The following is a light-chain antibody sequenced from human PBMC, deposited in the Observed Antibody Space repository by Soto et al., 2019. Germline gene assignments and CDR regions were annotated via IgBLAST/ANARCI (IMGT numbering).Light chain of an antibody. CDR3: QQYGSSPQT. CDR1: QTVSSRH. V-gene: IGKV3-20*01. Sequence: EIVLTQSPGTLSLSPGERATLSCRASQTVSSRHLAWYQQKPGQAPRLLIFDASSRATGIPDRFSGSGSVTDFNLTISRMEPEDFAVYYCQQYGSSPQTFGQGTKVDI. J-gene: IGKJ1*01. CDR2: DAS.